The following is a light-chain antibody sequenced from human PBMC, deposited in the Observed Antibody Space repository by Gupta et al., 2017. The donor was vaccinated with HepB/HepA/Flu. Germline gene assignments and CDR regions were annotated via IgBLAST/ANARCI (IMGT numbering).Light chain of an antibody. Sequence: EIVLTQSPATLSLSPGERATLSCRASQSVSSYLAWYQHKPGQAPRLLIYDASNRATGITARFSGSGSGTDFTRTISSLEPEDFEGYDGQQRSTFGHGTKVDIK. V-gene: IGKV3-11*01. CDR2: DAS. CDR3: QQRST. J-gene: IGKJ3*01. CDR1: QSVSSY.